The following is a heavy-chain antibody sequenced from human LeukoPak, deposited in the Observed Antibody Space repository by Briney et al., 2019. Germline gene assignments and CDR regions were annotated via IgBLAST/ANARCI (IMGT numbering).Heavy chain of an antibody. D-gene: IGHD3-16*01. CDR3: ARESGSYLWRSWLNP. CDR1: GGSISSYY. CDR2: IYNSGNT. Sequence: SETLSLTCTVSGGSISSYYWSWIRQPPGKGLEWIGNIYNSGNTNYNPSLKSRVTISVDTSKNQFSLKLNSVTAADTAVYYCARESGSYLWRSWLNPWGQGTLVTVSS. J-gene: IGHJ5*02. V-gene: IGHV4-59*01.